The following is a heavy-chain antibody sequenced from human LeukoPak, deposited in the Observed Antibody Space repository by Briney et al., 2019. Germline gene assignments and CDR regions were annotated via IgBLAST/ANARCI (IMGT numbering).Heavy chain of an antibody. D-gene: IGHD6-19*01. CDR2: IYTSGST. Sequence: SETLSLTCTVSGGSISGGSHYWSWIRQPAGKGLEWIGRIYTSGSTNYNPSLKSRVTISVDTSKNQFSLKLSSVTAADTAVYYCARERWLGYYYYYMDVWGKGTTVTVSS. V-gene: IGHV4-61*02. CDR1: GGSISGGSHY. CDR3: ARERWLGYYYYYMDV. J-gene: IGHJ6*03.